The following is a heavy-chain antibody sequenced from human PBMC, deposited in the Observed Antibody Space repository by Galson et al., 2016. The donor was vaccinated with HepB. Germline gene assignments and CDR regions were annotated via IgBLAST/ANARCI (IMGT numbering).Heavy chain of an antibody. CDR3: AREGTGAPCFDY. CDR1: GFTFSSYG. CDR2: ISYDGSKR. D-gene: IGHD7-27*01. J-gene: IGHJ4*02. V-gene: IGHV3-30-3*01. Sequence: SLRLSCAASGFTFSSYGMHWVRQALGKGLEWVAVISYDGSKRSYADSVKGRFTISRDNSKNTLYLQMNSLRTEDTAVYYCAREGTGAPCFDYWGQGTLVTVSS.